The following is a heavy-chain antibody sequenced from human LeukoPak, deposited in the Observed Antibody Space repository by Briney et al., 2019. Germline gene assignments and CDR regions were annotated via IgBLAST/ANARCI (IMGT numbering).Heavy chain of an antibody. CDR3: ARDLDFVVVGVAHHDAFDM. V-gene: IGHV3-7*03. J-gene: IGHJ3*02. CDR2: INQDGSLK. D-gene: IGHD2-2*03. Sequence: GGSLRLSCAASGFTFSDYWMTWVRQAPGKELEWVANINQDGSLKSYMDSGEGRFTISRDNAKNSLYLQMSSLRAEDTAVYYCARDLDFVVVGVAHHDAFDMWGQGTMVTVSS. CDR1: GFTFSDYW.